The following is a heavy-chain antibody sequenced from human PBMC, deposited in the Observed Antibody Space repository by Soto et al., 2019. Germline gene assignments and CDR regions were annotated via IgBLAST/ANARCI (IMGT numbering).Heavy chain of an antibody. CDR2: ISASGRS. Sequence: QVQLQEAGPGLVKPSETLSLTCTVSGDFISNFYWSWIRQPAGKGLQSLGRISASGRSNYNPNLQSRVAMSLDTSKNQFSLRLTSLSAADTAVYFCARGMGRYFDLWGRGPLVTVFS. D-gene: IGHD2-8*01. V-gene: IGHV4-4*07. J-gene: IGHJ2*01. CDR1: GDFISNFY. CDR3: ARGMGRYFDL.